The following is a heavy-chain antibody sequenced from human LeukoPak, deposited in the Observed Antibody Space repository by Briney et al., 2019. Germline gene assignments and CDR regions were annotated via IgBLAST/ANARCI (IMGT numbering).Heavy chain of an antibody. J-gene: IGHJ4*02. Sequence: GGSLRLSCAASGFTFSSYGMHGVRQAPGKGLEWVAVISYDGSNKYYADSVKGRFTISRDNSKNTLYLQMNSLRAEDTAVYYCAKHVDYWGQGTLVTVSS. CDR2: ISYDGSNK. CDR3: AKHVDY. V-gene: IGHV3-30*18. CDR1: GFTFSSYG.